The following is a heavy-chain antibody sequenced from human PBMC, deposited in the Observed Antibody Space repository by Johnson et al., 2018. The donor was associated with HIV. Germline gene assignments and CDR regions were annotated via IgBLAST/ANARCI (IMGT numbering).Heavy chain of an antibody. CDR3: ARADWGYDSSAFDAFDI. Sequence: EVQLVESGGGLVQPGGSLRLYCAASGFTFSSYAMSWVRQAPGKGLEWVSAISGSGGSTYYADSVKGRFTISRDNSKNTLYLQMNSLRAEDTAVYYCARADWGYDSSAFDAFDIWGQGTMVTVSS. D-gene: IGHD3-22*01. CDR2: ISGSGGST. J-gene: IGHJ3*02. CDR1: GFTFSSYA. V-gene: IGHV3-23*04.